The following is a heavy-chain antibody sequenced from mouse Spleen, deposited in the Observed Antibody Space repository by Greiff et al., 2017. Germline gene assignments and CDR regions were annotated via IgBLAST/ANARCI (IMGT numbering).Heavy chain of an antibody. CDR1: GYTFTDYE. CDR3: TELGFDY. J-gene: IGHJ2*01. Sequence: VQLVESGAELVRPGASVTLSCKASGYTFTDYEMHWVKQTPVHGLEWIGAIDPETGGTAYNQKFKGKAILTADKSSSTAYMELRSLTSEDSAVYYCTELGFDYWGQGTTLTVSS. V-gene: IGHV1-15*01. D-gene: IGHD4-1*01. CDR2: IDPETGGT.